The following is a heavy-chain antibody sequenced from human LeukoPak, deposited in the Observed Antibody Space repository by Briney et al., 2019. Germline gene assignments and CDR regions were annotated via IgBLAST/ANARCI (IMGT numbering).Heavy chain of an antibody. V-gene: IGHV5-51*01. CDR1: GYSFASYW. CDR2: IFPDDSET. CDR3: ASNLIAVAEDAFDI. D-gene: IGHD6-19*01. J-gene: IGHJ3*02. Sequence: GESLKISCQAFGYSFASYWIGWVRQMPGKGLEWMGIIFPDDSETRYSPSFQGQVTISADKSISTAYLQWSSLKASDTAMYYCASNLIAVAEDAFDIWGQGTMVTVSS.